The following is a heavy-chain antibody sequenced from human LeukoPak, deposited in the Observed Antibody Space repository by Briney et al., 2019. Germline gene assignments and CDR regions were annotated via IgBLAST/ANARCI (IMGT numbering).Heavy chain of an antibody. Sequence: SETLSLTCTVSGGSISSSSYYWGWIRQPPGKGLEWIGYIYYSGSTNYNPSLKSRVTISVDTSKNQFSLKLSSVTAADTAVYYCARAEEQLWLFPIWDYWGQGTLVTVSS. CDR1: GGSISSSSYY. CDR2: IYYSGST. CDR3: ARAEEQLWLFPIWDY. J-gene: IGHJ4*02. V-gene: IGHV4-61*05. D-gene: IGHD5-18*01.